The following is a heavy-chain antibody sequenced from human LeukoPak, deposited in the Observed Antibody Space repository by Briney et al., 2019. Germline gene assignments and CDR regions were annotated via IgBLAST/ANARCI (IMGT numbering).Heavy chain of an antibody. CDR1: GFTFSNAW. J-gene: IGHJ4*02. CDR3: TTERTGIADY. CDR2: IKSKTDGRTT. D-gene: IGHD3-10*01. Sequence: GGSLRLSCAASGFTFSNAWMSWVRQAPGKGLEWVGRIKSKTDGRTTDYAAPVKGRFTISRDDSKNTLYLQMNSLKTDDTAVYYCTTERTGIADYWGQGTLVTVSP. V-gene: IGHV3-15*01.